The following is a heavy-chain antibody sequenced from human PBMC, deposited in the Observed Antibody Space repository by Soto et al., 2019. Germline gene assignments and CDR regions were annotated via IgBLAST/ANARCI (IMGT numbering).Heavy chain of an antibody. CDR2: IYPGDSDT. CDR1: GYSFTNYW. CDR3: ARVTVIPNVWFDP. Sequence: GDSLNISCKASGYSFTNYWIGWVRQMPGKGLEWMGIIYPGDSDTRYSPSFQGQVTISADKSISTAYLQWSSLEASDTAMYYCARVTVIPNVWFDPWGQGNLVTVSA. V-gene: IGHV5-51*01. J-gene: IGHJ5*02. D-gene: IGHD2-21*02.